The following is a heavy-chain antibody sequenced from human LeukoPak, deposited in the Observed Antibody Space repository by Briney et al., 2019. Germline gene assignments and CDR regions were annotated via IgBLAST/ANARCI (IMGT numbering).Heavy chain of an antibody. J-gene: IGHJ4*02. V-gene: IGHV3-48*03. CDR2: ISIGASTI. D-gene: IGHD3-22*01. CDR3: ARELRYYYDTSGYGLDY. CDR1: GFTFRSYE. Sequence: GWSLRLSCAASGFTFRSYEMNWVRRAPGKGLEGVSYISIGASTIYSADSVKGRFTIYRDNAKNSLYLQMNSLRAEDTALYYCARELRYYYDTSGYGLDYWGQGTLVTVSS.